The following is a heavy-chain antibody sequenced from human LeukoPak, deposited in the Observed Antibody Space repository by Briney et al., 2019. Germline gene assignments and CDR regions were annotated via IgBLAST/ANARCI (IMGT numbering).Heavy chain of an antibody. J-gene: IGHJ4*02. CDR1: GGSFSGYY. V-gene: IGHV4-34*01. CDR2: INHGGST. CDR3: AREGEGCSTTSCYYFDY. Sequence: SETLSLTCAVYGGSFSGYYWSWIRQPPGKGLEWIGEINHGGSTNYNPSLKSRVTISVDTSKNQFSLKLSSVTAADTAVYYCAREGEGCSTTSCYYFDYWGQGTLVTVSS. D-gene: IGHD2-2*01.